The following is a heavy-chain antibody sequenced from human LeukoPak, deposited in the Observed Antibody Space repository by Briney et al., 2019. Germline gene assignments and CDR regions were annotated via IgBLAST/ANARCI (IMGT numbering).Heavy chain of an antibody. J-gene: IGHJ4*02. D-gene: IGHD3-3*01. CDR1: GFTFSNYW. CDR3: ARLREIPVFGVVTKSTSYFDY. CDR2: MKQDGSET. Sequence: GGSLRLSCAASGFTFSNYWMSWVRQAPGKGLEWVANMKQDGSETYYVDSVKGRFTISRDNAKNSLYLQMNSLRAEDTAVYYCARLREIPVFGVVTKSTSYFDYWGREPWSPSPQ. V-gene: IGHV3-7*01.